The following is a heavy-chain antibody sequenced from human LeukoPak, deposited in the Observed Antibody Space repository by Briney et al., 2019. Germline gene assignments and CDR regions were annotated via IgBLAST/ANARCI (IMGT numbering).Heavy chain of an antibody. CDR2: IYSGGNT. J-gene: IGHJ5*02. CDR3: ASNNWNDFTFDP. Sequence: GGSLRLSCAASGFTVSSNYMSWVRQAPGKGLEWVSVIYSGGNTYYADSVKGRFTISRDKSKNTVYLQMNSLRAEDTAVYYCASNNWNDFTFDPWGQGTLVTVSS. CDR1: GFTVSSNY. V-gene: IGHV3-53*01. D-gene: IGHD1-20*01.